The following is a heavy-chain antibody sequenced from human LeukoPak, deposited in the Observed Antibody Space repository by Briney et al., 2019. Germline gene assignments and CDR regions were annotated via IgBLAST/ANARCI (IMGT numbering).Heavy chain of an antibody. V-gene: IGHV4-30-4*01. Sequence: SETLSLTCTVSGGSISSGDYYWSWIRQPPGKGLEWIGYIYYSGSTYYNPSLKSRVTISVDTSKNQFSLRLSSVTAADTAVYYCAREPLQYGMDVWGQGTTVTVSS. CDR1: GGSISSGDYY. CDR3: AREPLQYGMDV. J-gene: IGHJ6*02. CDR2: IYYSGST. D-gene: IGHD4-11*01.